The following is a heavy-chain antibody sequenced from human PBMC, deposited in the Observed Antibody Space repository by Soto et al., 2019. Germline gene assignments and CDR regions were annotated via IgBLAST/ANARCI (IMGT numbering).Heavy chain of an antibody. D-gene: IGHD3-9*01. J-gene: IGHJ4*02. V-gene: IGHV5-51*01. CDR2: INPADSDT. Sequence: GESLKISCKGSGYSFTNYWIGWVRQMPGKGLEWMGIINPADSDTRYSPSFQGQVTVSVDKSISTAYLQRGSLKASDTAMYYCVRPDSTGYYSHWGQGTPVTVSS. CDR1: GYSFTNYW. CDR3: VRPDSTGYYSH.